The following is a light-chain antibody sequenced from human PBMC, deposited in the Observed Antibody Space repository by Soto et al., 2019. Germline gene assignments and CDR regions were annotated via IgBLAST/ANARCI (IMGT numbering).Light chain of an antibody. CDR3: AAWDDTLKRYV. CDR2: YNN. J-gene: IGLJ1*01. CDR1: NSNIASNT. V-gene: IGLV1-44*01. Sequence: QSGLTQPPSASETPGQTVSISCSGSNSNIASNTVNWYQHLPGTAPKLLIYYNNQRPSGVPERFSGSKSGTSASLAIRVLQSEDESDYYPAAWDDTLKRYVFGTGTQVTAL.